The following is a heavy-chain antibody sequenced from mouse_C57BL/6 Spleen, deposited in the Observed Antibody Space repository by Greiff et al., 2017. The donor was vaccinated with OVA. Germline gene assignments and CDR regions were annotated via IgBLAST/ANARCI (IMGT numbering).Heavy chain of an antibody. Sequence: QVQLQQSGPELVKPGASVKLSCKASGYTFTSYDINWVKQRPGQGLEWIGWIYPNSGSTNYNEKFKSKATLTVDKSSSTAYMQLSSLTSEDSAVYYCARFYDGYDYWGQGTTLTVSS. CDR3: ARFYDGYDY. V-gene: IGHV1-85*01. D-gene: IGHD2-3*01. CDR2: IYPNSGST. J-gene: IGHJ2*01. CDR1: GYTFTSYD.